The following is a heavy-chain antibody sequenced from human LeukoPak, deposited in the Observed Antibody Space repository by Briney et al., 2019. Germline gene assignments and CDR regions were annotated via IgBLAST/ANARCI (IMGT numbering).Heavy chain of an antibody. Sequence: ASETLSLTCTVSGGSVSSSSYYWGWIRQPPGKGLEWIGRIYYSGSTYYNPSLKSRVTISVDTSKNQFSLKLSSVTAADTAVYYCARSIDYAIYFDYWGQGTLVTVSS. CDR3: ARSIDYAIYFDY. J-gene: IGHJ4*02. D-gene: IGHD4-17*01. V-gene: IGHV4-39*07. CDR2: IYYSGST. CDR1: GGSVSSSSYY.